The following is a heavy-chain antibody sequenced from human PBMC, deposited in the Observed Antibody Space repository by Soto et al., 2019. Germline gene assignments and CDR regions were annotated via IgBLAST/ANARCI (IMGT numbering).Heavy chain of an antibody. CDR2: IIPIFGTA. J-gene: IGHJ6*02. CDR1: GGTFSSYA. CDR3: ARVGRYYDSSGYYPWDV. Sequence: QVQLVQSGAEVKKPGSSVKVSCKASGGTFSSYAISWVRQAPGQGLEWMGGIIPIFGTANYAQKFQGRVTITADESTSPVYRELSSLRSEDTAVYYCARVGRYYDSSGYYPWDVWGQGTTVTVSS. V-gene: IGHV1-69*12. D-gene: IGHD3-22*01.